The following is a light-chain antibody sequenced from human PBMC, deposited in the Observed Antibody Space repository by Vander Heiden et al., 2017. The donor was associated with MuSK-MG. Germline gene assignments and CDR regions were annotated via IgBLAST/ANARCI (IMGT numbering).Light chain of an antibody. CDR2: DVS. J-gene: IGLJ2*01. Sequence: QSALTQPASVSGSPGQSITISCTGTSSDVGGYNYVSWYQQPPGKAHKLMIYDVSNRPSGVSNRFSGSKSGNTASLTISGLQAEDEADYYCSSYTSSSTLVFGGGTKLTVL. CDR3: SSYTSSSTLV. V-gene: IGLV2-14*01. CDR1: SSDVGGYNY.